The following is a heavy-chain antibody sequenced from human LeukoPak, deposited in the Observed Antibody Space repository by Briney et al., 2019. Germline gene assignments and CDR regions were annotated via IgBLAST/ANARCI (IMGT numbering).Heavy chain of an antibody. D-gene: IGHD4-17*01. CDR1: GFTFSSYD. Sequence: QTGGSLRLSCAASGFTFSSYDMHWVRQATGKGLEWVSAIGTAGDTYYPGSVKGRFTISRENAKNSLYLQMNSLRAGDTAVYYCARVAYGGKYDYWGQGTLVTVSS. J-gene: IGHJ4*02. CDR2: IGTAGDT. CDR3: ARVAYGGKYDY. V-gene: IGHV3-13*01.